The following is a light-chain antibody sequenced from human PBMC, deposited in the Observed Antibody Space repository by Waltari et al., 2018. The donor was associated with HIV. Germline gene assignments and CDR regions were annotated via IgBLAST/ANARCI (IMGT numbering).Light chain of an antibody. CDR3: SSYTSSNTLPYV. J-gene: IGLJ1*01. CDR2: DVS. CDR1: SSHVGGYNY. V-gene: IGLV2-14*03. Sequence: QSALTQPASVSGSPGQSITISCTGTSSHVGGYNYVSWYQQHPGKAPKLMIYDVSNRPSGISKRFSCSKSGNTASRTISGLQAEDEADYYCSSYTSSNTLPYVFGTGTKVTVL.